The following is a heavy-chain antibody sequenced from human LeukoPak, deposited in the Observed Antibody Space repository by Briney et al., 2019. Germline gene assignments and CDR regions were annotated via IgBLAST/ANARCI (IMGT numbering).Heavy chain of an antibody. J-gene: IGHJ4*02. Sequence: PGGSLRLSCAASGFIISSYSMNWVRQAPGKGLEWVAVISYDGSTKYYADSVKGRFTISRDNSKNTLYLQMNSLRAEDTAVYFCAKDRGIVGTTSDYWGQGTLVTVSS. CDR2: ISYDGSTK. CDR3: AKDRGIVGTTSDY. D-gene: IGHD1-26*01. CDR1: GFIISSYS. V-gene: IGHV3-30*18.